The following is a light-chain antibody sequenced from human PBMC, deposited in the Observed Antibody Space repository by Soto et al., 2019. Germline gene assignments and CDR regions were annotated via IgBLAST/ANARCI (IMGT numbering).Light chain of an antibody. J-gene: IGKJ4*01. V-gene: IGKV3D-15*01. CDR1: QNISSS. CDR3: QQYNSWPLT. Sequence: EIVMTQSPATLSVSPGERATLSCRASQNISSSLAWYQQRPGQAPRLLIYDASTRATVIPARFSGSGSGTEFTLTISSLQSEDFAVYYCQQYNSWPLTFGGGTKVDIK. CDR2: DAS.